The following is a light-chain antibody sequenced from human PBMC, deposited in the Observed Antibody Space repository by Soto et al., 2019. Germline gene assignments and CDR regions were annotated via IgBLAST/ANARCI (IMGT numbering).Light chain of an antibody. J-gene: IGKJ2*01. V-gene: IGKV3-15*01. CDR3: HQYNNWPPMHT. Sequence: IVMTQSPATLSVFPGERATLSCRASQSISNNLAWLQQKPGQAPRLLIYAASTGATGVPARFSGSGSGTDFTLTISSLQPEDFAVYYCHQYNNWPPMHTFGQGTKLEIK. CDR2: AAS. CDR1: QSISNN.